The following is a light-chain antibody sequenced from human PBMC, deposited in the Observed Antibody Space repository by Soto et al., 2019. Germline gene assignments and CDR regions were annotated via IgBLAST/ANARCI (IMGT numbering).Light chain of an antibody. V-gene: IGKV1-39*01. CDR2: DVS. CDR1: QSISNY. J-gene: IGKJ2*01. Sequence: DIQMTQSPSSLSASVGDRVTITCRASQSISNYLNWYQHKPGKAPKVLIYDVSTLQSGVPSRFSGSRSGTDFTLTISSLQPEDFATYYCQQTYNTPLTFGQGTKVEIK. CDR3: QQTYNTPLT.